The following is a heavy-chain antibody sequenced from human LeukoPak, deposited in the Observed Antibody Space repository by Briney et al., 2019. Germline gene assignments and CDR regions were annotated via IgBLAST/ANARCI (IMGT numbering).Heavy chain of an antibody. J-gene: IGHJ4*02. CDR1: GFTFGDYA. CDR3: TSRYYDFWSGYYPFDY. Sequence: PGGSLRLSCTASGFTFGDYAMSWVRQAPGKGLEWVGFIRSEAYGGTTEYAASVKGRFTISRDDSKSIAYLQMNSLKTEDTAVYYCTSRYYDFWSGYYPFDYWGQGTLVTVSS. V-gene: IGHV3-49*04. CDR2: IRSEAYGGTT. D-gene: IGHD3-3*01.